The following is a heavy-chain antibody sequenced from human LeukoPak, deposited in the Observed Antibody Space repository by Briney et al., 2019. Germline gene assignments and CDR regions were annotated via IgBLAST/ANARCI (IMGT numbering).Heavy chain of an antibody. CDR3: AKAKSYYYDSSGYYTAANDY. CDR2: ISASVSST. CDR1: GFTFSSYS. J-gene: IGHJ4*02. Sequence: PGGSLRLSCAASGFTFSSYSMNWVRQAPGKGLEWVSAISASVSSTYYADSVKGRFTISRDNSKNTLYLQMNSLRAEDTAVYYCAKAKSYYYDSSGYYTAANDYWGQGTLVTVSS. V-gene: IGHV3-23*01. D-gene: IGHD3-22*01.